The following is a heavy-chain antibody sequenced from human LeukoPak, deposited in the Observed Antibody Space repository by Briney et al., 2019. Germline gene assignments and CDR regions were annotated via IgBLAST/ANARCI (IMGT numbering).Heavy chain of an antibody. CDR1: GFTFNNAW. Sequence: GGSLRLSCAASGFTFNNAWMSWVRQAPGKGLEWVANIKQDGSEKYYVDSVKGRFTISRDNAKNSLYLQMNSLRAEDTAVYYCARDYGSGSYYRPLDYYYYYGMDVWGQGTTVTVSS. CDR3: ARDYGSGSYYRPLDYYYYYGMDV. J-gene: IGHJ6*02. V-gene: IGHV3-7*01. CDR2: IKQDGSEK. D-gene: IGHD3-10*01.